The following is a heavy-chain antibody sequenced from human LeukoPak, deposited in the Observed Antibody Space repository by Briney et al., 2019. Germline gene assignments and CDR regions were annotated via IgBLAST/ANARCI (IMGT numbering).Heavy chain of an antibody. V-gene: IGHV3-33*01. CDR1: GFTFSSYG. CDR2: IWYDGSNK. D-gene: IGHD5-12*01. J-gene: IGHJ3*02. Sequence: PGRSLRLSCAASGFTFSSYGMHWVRQAPGKGLEWVAVIWYDGSNKYYADSVKGRFTISRDNSKNTLYLQMNSLRAEDTAVYYCAREGWILGAFDIWGQGTMVTVSS. CDR3: AREGWILGAFDI.